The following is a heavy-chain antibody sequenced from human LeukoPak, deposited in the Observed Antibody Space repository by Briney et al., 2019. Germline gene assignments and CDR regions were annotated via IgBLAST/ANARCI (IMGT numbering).Heavy chain of an antibody. CDR2: ISSSSSYI. D-gene: IGHD6-19*01. CDR1: GFTFSGYS. J-gene: IGHJ4*02. CDR3: ARDSRVGSGWDFDY. V-gene: IGHV3-21*01. Sequence: PGGSLRLSCAASGFTFSGYSMNWVRQAPGKGLEWVSSISSSSSYIYYADSVKGRFTISRDNAKNSLYLQMNSLRAEDTAVYYCARDSRVGSGWDFDYWGQGTLVTVSS.